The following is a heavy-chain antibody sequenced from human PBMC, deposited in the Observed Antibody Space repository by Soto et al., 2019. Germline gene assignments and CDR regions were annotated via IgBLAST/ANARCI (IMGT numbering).Heavy chain of an antibody. D-gene: IGHD3-22*01. J-gene: IGHJ4*02. Sequence: KFQGRVTITRDTSASTAYMEPSSLRSEDTAVYYCARGDYYDIHDYWGQGTLVTVSS. V-gene: IGHV1-3*01. CDR3: ARGDYYDIHDY.